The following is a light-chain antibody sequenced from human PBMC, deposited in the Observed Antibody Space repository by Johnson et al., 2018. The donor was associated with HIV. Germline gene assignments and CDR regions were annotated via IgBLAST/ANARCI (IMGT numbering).Light chain of an antibody. CDR2: ENN. CDR3: GTWDSSLSAEV. Sequence: QSVLTQPPSVSAAPGQDVIISCSGSTSNVGNNFVSWYQHFPGRAPKLLIYENNKRPSGIPDRFSGSKSGTSALLCITGLQTGDEADYYCGTWDSSLSAEVFGTGAKVTVL. J-gene: IGLJ1*01. CDR1: TSNVGNNF. V-gene: IGLV1-51*02.